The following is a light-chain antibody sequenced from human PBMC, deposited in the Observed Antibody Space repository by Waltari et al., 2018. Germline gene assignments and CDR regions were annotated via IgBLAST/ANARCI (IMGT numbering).Light chain of an antibody. CDR3: QHHFRLPAT. Sequence: IMFTQSPGTLSLSTGERATLSCRASQSISRYLAWYQQKPGQAPRLLIYGASTKATGIPDRFSGSGSGTDFSLTISGLVPEDSAVYYCQHHFRLPATFGQGTKVEIK. CDR2: GAS. V-gene: IGKV3-20*01. J-gene: IGKJ1*01. CDR1: QSISRY.